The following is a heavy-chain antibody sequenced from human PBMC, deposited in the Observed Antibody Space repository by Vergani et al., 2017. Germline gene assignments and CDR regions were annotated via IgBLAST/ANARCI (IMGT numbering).Heavy chain of an antibody. Sequence: EVQLVESGGGLVQPGRSLRLSCTASGFTFGDYAMSWFRQAPGKGLEGVGFIRSKAYGGTTEYAASVKGRFTISRDDSKSIAYLQMNSLKTEDTAVYYCIKEGYSSGWYPWKGFDIWGQGTMVTVSS. CDR3: IKEGYSSGWYPWKGFDI. D-gene: IGHD6-19*01. CDR1: GFTFGDYA. V-gene: IGHV3-49*03. J-gene: IGHJ3*02. CDR2: IRSKAYGGTT.